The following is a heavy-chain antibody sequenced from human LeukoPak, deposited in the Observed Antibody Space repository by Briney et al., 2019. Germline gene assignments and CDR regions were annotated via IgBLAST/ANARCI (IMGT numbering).Heavy chain of an antibody. CDR2: ISGSDGTS. V-gene: IGHV3-23*01. J-gene: IGHJ4*02. CDR1: GFTLNSFA. Sequence: GVSLRLFCAASGFTLNSFAMNWVRQAPGKGLEWVSSISGSDGTSHYADFVKGRFTISRDNSKNTLYLQMNSLRAEDTAAYYCAKSLGVGGYTRYKGFDQWGQGTLVVVSS. CDR3: AKSLGVGGYTRYKGFDQ. D-gene: IGHD3-16*02.